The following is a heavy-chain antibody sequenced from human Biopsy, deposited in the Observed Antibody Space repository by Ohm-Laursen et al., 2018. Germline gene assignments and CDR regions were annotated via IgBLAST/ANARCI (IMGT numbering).Heavy chain of an antibody. V-gene: IGHV1-69*17. J-gene: IGHJ4*02. D-gene: IGHD1-1*01. Sequence: SSVKVSCKASGGSFSTYTISWVRQAPGQGLEWMGGIVPIFAIANYAQKFQGRVTMTEDTSTDTAYMELSSLRSEDTAVYYCAADINVWNVNYWGQGTQVTVSS. CDR3: AADINVWNVNY. CDR1: GGSFSTYT. CDR2: IVPIFAIA.